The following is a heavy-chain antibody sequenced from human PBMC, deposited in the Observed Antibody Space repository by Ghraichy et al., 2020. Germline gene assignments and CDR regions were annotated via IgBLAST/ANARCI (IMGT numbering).Heavy chain of an antibody. D-gene: IGHD5-18*01. CDR3: ARNRYTYGSPNGMDV. V-gene: IGHV3-72*01. CDR1: GFSFNDQY. J-gene: IGHJ6*02. Sequence: GGSLRLSCAASGFSFNDQYMDWVRQAPGKGLEWVGRIRNKANSYTTEYAASVKGRFTVSRDESENSVYLQMNSLKTEDTAVYYCARNRYTYGSPNGMDVWGPGTMVTVS. CDR2: IRNKANSYTT.